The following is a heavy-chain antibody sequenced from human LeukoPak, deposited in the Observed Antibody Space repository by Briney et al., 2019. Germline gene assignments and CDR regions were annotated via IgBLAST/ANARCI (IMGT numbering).Heavy chain of an antibody. CDR1: GFTFSSYA. Sequence: PGGSLRLSCAASGFTFSSYAMSWVRQAPGKGLEWVSAIGGSGGSTYYADSVKGRFTISRDNSKNTLYLQMNSLRAEDTAVYYCAKGYDSSGYSIDYWGQGTLVTVSS. V-gene: IGHV3-23*01. J-gene: IGHJ4*02. CDR3: AKGYDSSGYSIDY. CDR2: IGGSGGST. D-gene: IGHD3-22*01.